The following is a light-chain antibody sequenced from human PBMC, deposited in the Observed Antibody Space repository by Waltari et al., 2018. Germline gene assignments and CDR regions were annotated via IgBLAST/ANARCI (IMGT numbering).Light chain of an antibody. CDR1: QSIGRY. Sequence: EIVLTQSPGTLSLSPGERATLCCRASQSIGRYLVWYQQKPGQAPRLLIYAASSRATGIPDRFSGSGSGTDFSLTISRLEPEDFAVYYCQNHERLPATFGQGTKVEIK. CDR3: QNHERLPAT. CDR2: AAS. J-gene: IGKJ1*01. V-gene: IGKV3-20*01.